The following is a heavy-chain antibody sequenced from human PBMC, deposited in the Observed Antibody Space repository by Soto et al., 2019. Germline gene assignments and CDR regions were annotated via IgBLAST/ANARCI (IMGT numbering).Heavy chain of an antibody. V-gene: IGHV3-21*01. CDR3: AREGINNYNEYYFDS. D-gene: IGHD4-4*01. CDR1: GFTFSSYS. CDR2: ISGSGNYT. J-gene: IGHJ4*02. Sequence: PGGSLRLSCAASGFTFSSYSMNWVRQAPGKGLEWVSSISGSGNYTHYADFLRGRFTISRDNAKTSLYLQMNSLRAEDTDVYYCAREGINNYNEYYFDSWGQGPVVTYPQ.